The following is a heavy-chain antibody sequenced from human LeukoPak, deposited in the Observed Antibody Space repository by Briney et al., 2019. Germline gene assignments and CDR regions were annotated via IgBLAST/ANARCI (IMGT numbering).Heavy chain of an antibody. CDR1: GGSISSGGYY. Sequence: SETLSLTCTVSGGSISSGGYYWNWIRRPPGKGPEWIGYFYHNGITYYNPSLKSRVTISVDTSKNQFSLKLSSVTAADTAVYYCARGDYYGSGSRYFDYWGQGTLVTVSS. J-gene: IGHJ4*02. CDR2: FYHNGIT. CDR3: ARGDYYGSGSRYFDY. D-gene: IGHD3-10*01. V-gene: IGHV4-30-2*01.